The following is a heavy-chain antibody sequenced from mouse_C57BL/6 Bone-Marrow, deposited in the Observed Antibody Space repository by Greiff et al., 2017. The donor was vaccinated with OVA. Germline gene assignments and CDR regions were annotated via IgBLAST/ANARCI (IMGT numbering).Heavy chain of an antibody. CDR2: INPSNGGT. CDR3: GRKGGQLRLFHWYFDV. Sequence: QVQLQQPGTELVKPGASVKLSCKASGYTFTSYWMHWVKQRPGQGLEWIGNINPSNGGTNYNEKFKSKATLTVDKSSSTAYMQLSSLTSEDSAVYYCGRKGGQLRLFHWYFDVWGTGTTVTVSS. D-gene: IGHD3-2*02. CDR1: GYTFTSYW. V-gene: IGHV1-53*01. J-gene: IGHJ1*03.